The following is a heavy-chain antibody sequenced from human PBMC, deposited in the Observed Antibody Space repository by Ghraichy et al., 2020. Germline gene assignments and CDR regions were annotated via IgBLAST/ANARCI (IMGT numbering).Heavy chain of an antibody. V-gene: IGHV4-61*01. J-gene: IGHJ4*02. CDR1: GGSVNSASYY. CDR3: SRDTRAVGGTVTQTFDF. CDR2: IFHTGSV. Sequence: SETLSLTCTVSGGSVNSASYYWSWIRQPPGKGLEWIGHIFHTGSVNYNPSLESRVTISVDTSKNQFSLNLSPVTAADTAVYYCSRDTRAVGGTVTQTFDFWGQGALVAVSS. D-gene: IGHD1-1*01.